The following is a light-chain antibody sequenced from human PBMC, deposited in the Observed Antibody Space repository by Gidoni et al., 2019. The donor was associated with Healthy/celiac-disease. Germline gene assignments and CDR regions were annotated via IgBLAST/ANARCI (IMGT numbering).Light chain of an antibody. CDR2: EVS. V-gene: IGLV2-8*01. CDR3: SSYAGSNIYVV. CDR1: SSDVGGYNY. J-gene: IGLJ2*01. Sequence: QSALPQPPSASGSPGQSVPISCTGTSSDVGGYNYVSWYQQHPGKAPKLMIYEVSKRPSGVPDRFSGSKSGNTASLTVSGLQAEDEADYYCSSYAGSNIYVVFGGGTKLTVL.